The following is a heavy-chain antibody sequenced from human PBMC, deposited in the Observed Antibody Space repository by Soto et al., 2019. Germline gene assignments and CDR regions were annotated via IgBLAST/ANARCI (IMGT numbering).Heavy chain of an antibody. CDR2: ISYDGSNK. Sequence: GGSLRLSCAASGFTFSSYGMHWVRQAPGKGLEWVAVISYDGSNKYYADSVKGRFTISRDNSKNTLYLQMNSLRAEDTAVYYCAKVFITMVRGEQYNWFDPWGQGTLVTVSS. CDR1: GFTFSSYG. V-gene: IGHV3-30*18. D-gene: IGHD3-10*01. J-gene: IGHJ5*02. CDR3: AKVFITMVRGEQYNWFDP.